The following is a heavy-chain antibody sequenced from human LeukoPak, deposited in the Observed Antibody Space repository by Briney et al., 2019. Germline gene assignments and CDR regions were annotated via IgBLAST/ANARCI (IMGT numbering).Heavy chain of an antibody. CDR2: ISSSSSTI. CDR3: ARDSDCSSTSCYDLDY. D-gene: IGHD2-2*01. Sequence: GGSLRLSCAASGFTFSSYSMNWVRQAPGKGLEWVSYISSSSSTIYYADPVKGRFTISRDNAKNSLYLQMNSLRDEDTAVYYCARDSDCSSTSCYDLDYWGQGTLVTVSS. V-gene: IGHV3-48*02. J-gene: IGHJ4*02. CDR1: GFTFSSYS.